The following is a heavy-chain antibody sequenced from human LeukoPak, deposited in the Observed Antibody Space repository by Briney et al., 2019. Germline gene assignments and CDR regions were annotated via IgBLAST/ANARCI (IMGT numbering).Heavy chain of an antibody. J-gene: IGHJ5*02. D-gene: IGHD2-15*01. CDR1: GYTFTSYY. CDR3: ASHCSGGSCYSGWFDP. V-gene: IGHV1-46*01. Sequence: ASVKVSCKASGYTFTSYYMHWVRQAPGQGLEWMGIINPSGGSTNYAQKFQGRVTITADESTSTAYMELSSLRSEDTAVYYCASHCSGGSCYSGWFDPWGQGTLVTVSS. CDR2: INPSGGST.